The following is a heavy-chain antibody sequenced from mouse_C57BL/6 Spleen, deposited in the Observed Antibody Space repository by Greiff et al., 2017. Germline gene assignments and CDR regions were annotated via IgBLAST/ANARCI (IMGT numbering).Heavy chain of an antibody. V-gene: IGHV5-9*01. Sequence: EVQLVESGGGLVKPGGSLKLSCAASGFTFSSYTMSWVRQTPEKRLEWVATISGGGGNTYYPDSVKGRFTISRDNAKNTLYLQMSSLRSEDTALYYCARQITTVVARDAMDYWGQGTSVTVSS. D-gene: IGHD1-1*01. CDR3: ARQITTVVARDAMDY. J-gene: IGHJ4*01. CDR1: GFTFSSYT. CDR2: ISGGGGNT.